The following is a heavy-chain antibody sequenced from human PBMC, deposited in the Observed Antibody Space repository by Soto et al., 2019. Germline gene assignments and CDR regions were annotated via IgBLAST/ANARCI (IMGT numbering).Heavy chain of an antibody. CDR3: ATHPPYGPLDH. J-gene: IGHJ4*02. CDR2: VHSSEST. D-gene: IGHD4-17*01. CDR1: VGSINTDY. V-gene: IGHV4-59*08. Sequence: ETLSLTCTVSVGSINTDYWSWLRQAPEQGLEWIAFVHSSESTNYSPSLKSRATISVDTSKNQFSLRLTSVTAADTAIYYCATHPPYGPLDHWGQGTLVTVSS.